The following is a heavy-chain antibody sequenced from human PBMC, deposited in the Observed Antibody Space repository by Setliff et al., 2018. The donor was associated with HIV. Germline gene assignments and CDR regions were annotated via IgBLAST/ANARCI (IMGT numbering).Heavy chain of an antibody. Sequence: GGSLRLSCAVSGFTLSHAYMSWVRQAPGKGLEWVGRIKSKTDGGTTDYAAPVKGRFTISRDDSKDTVYLQMNSLKTEDTAVYYCSADTEDSLNFYNCDYWGPGIQVTVSS. CDR3: SADTEDSLNFYNCDY. CDR2: IKSKTDGGTT. CDR1: GFTLSHAY. J-gene: IGHJ4*02. V-gene: IGHV3-15*01. D-gene: IGHD3-22*01.